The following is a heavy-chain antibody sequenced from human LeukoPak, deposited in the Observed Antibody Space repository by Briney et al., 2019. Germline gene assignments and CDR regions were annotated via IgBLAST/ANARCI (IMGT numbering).Heavy chain of an antibody. Sequence: SETLSLTCTVSGGSMTSAMYHWTWIRQSAGRGLEWLGRIYPTGTPNYNPSLKNRITIAIDTSKNQFSLTLTSVTAADTAVYYCARGLQEMATFKGFNYWGQGTRVSVSS. CDR3: ARGLQEMATFKGFNY. CDR2: IYPTGTP. D-gene: IGHD5-24*01. V-gene: IGHV4-61*02. CDR1: GGSMTSAMYH. J-gene: IGHJ4*02.